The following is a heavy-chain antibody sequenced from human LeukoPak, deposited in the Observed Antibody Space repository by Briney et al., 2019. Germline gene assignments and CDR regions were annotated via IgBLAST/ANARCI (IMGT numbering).Heavy chain of an antibody. Sequence: PGGSLRLSCAASGFTFSSYAMSWVRQAPGKGLEWVSAISGSGGSTYYADSVKGRFTISRDNSKNTLYLQMNSLRAEDTAVYYCAREGSIVPHQDLDYWGQGSLVTVSS. D-gene: IGHD2-8*01. CDR3: AREGSIVPHQDLDY. J-gene: IGHJ4*02. V-gene: IGHV3-23*01. CDR2: ISGSGGST. CDR1: GFTFSSYA.